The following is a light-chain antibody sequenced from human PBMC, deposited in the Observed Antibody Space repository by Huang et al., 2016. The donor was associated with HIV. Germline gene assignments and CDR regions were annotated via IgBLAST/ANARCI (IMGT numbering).Light chain of an antibody. V-gene: IGKV1-5*03. Sequence: DIQMTQSPSTLSASIGDRVTITCRASQSISSWLAWYQQKPGKATELLIYKASSLETGVPSRFSGSGSGTEFTLTISSLQPDDFATYYCHQYNSYPLTFGGGTKVEIK. CDR1: QSISSW. J-gene: IGKJ4*01. CDR3: HQYNSYPLT. CDR2: KAS.